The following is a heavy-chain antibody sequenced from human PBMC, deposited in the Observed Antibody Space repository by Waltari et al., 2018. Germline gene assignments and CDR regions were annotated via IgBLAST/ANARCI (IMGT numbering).Heavy chain of an antibody. J-gene: IGHJ4*02. CDR1: GDSITNYY. D-gene: IGHD3-3*01. V-gene: IGHV4-59*01. CDR3: ARSYDFWSGYPLHY. Sequence: QVQLQESGPGLVKPSETLSLICSVSGDSITNYYWSWGRQPPGKGLEWIGYIAYSGRTRYTPSLKSRATISVDTSKKQFSLRLGSVTAADTAIYYCARSYDFWSGYPLHYWGQGTLVTVSS. CDR2: IAYSGRT.